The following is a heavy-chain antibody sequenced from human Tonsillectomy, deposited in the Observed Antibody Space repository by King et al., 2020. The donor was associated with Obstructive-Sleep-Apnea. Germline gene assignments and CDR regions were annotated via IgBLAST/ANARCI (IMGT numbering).Heavy chain of an antibody. V-gene: IGHV4-39*07. D-gene: IGHD6-6*01. CDR2: VYYSGST. CDR3: ARDGYSTSSLISLVVHAFDI. CDR1: GGSISSGIYY. Sequence: VQLQESGPRLVRPSETLSLTCTVSGGSISSGIYYWGWIRQPPGKGLEWIGSVYYSGSTYYNPSLQSRVTISIHTSKNQFSLNLNSVTAADTAVYYCARDGYSTSSLISLVVHAFDIWGQGTMVTVSS. J-gene: IGHJ3*02.